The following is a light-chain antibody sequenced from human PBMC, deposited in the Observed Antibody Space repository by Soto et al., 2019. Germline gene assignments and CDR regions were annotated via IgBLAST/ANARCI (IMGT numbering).Light chain of an antibody. CDR1: QSIGTS. CDR2: AAS. J-gene: IGKJ2*01. V-gene: IGKV3-15*01. CDR3: QQYTSWPYT. Sequence: EIVMTQSPATLSVSPGERATLSCRASQSIGTSLAWYQQKPGRSPRLLIYAASTGATGIPASFSGSGFGTDFTRTISSLQLEDFAVYYCQQYTSWPYTFGQGTKLEIK.